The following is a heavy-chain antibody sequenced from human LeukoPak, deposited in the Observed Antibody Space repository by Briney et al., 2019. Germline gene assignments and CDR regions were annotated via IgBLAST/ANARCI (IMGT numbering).Heavy chain of an antibody. CDR1: GFSFRNYA. Sequence: GGSLGLSCVASGFSFRNYAIHWVRQAPGPGLEYVSVINTDGRITYYADSVKGRFTISRDNSKNTVYLQMNSLRAEDTAVYYCARDQGRDGYNYEDYWGQGTLVTVSS. D-gene: IGHD5-24*01. CDR2: INTDGRIT. CDR3: ARDQGRDGYNYEDY. J-gene: IGHJ4*02. V-gene: IGHV3-64*02.